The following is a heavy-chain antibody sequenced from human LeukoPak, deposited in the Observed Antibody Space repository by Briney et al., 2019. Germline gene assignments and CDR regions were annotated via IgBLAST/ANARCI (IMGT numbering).Heavy chain of an antibody. V-gene: IGHV4-39*01. D-gene: IGHD1-1*01. CDR2: IYSSGST. CDR3: ARHAVEAASRWFDP. CDR1: GVSISSGSNY. Sequence: PSETLSLTCNVSGVSISSGSNYWGWIRQPPGKTLEWIGSIYSSGSTYYNPSLKSRVTMSVDTSKKQFSLKLSSVTAADTAVYYCARHAVEAASRWFDPWGQGTLVTVSS. J-gene: IGHJ5*02.